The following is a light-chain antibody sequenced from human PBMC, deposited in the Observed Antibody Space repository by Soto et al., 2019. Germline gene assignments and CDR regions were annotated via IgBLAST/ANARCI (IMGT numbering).Light chain of an antibody. V-gene: IGLV2-14*01. Sequence: QSALTQPASVSGSPGQSITISCTGTSSDVGAYKYVSWYQQHPGKAPKLMIFEAVNRPSGVSIRFSGSKSGNMASLTISGLQAEDEASYYCSSYTRSSTLVFGGGTKVTVL. CDR2: EAV. J-gene: IGLJ3*02. CDR1: SSDVGAYKY. CDR3: SSYTRSSTLV.